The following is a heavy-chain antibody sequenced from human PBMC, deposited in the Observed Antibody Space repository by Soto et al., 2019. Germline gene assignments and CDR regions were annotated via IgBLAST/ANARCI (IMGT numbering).Heavy chain of an antibody. J-gene: IGHJ4*02. CDR1: GGSFSGYY. CDR2: INHSGST. Sequence: SETLSLTCAVYGGSFSGYYWSWIRQPPGKGLEWIGEINHSGSTNYNPSLKSRVTISVDTSKNQFSLKLSSVTAADTAVYYCARGPFYDILTGYRNTKIDYWGQGTLVTVSS. D-gene: IGHD3-9*01. V-gene: IGHV4-34*01. CDR3: ARGPFYDILTGYRNTKIDY.